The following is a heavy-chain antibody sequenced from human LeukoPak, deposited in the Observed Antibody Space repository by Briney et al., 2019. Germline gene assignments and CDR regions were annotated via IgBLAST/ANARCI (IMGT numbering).Heavy chain of an antibody. CDR2: INPNSGGT. Sequence: ASVTVSSTASGYTFTGYYMHWVRRAPGRGLEWVGWINPNSGGTNYAQKCLGRVTMTRDTSISTAYMELRRLRSDDTAVYYCASLGIAAASKRSDPWGQGTLVTVSS. D-gene: IGHD6-13*01. J-gene: IGHJ5*02. CDR1: GYTFTGYY. V-gene: IGHV1-2*02. CDR3: ASLGIAAASKRSDP.